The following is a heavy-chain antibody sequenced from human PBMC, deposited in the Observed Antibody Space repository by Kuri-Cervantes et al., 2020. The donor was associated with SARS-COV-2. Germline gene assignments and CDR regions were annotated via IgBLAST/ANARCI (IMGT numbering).Heavy chain of an antibody. CDR3: VKGSAASRPYYFDS. Sequence: GGSLRLSCAASGITFSSYAMSWVRQAPGKGLEWVSAITDDGGSTYHADSVKGRFTISRDNSKTTLFLQMNSLSAEDTAVYHCVKGSAASRPYYFDSWGQGTLVTVSS. CDR2: ITDDGGST. D-gene: IGHD3-10*01. V-gene: IGHV3-23*01. J-gene: IGHJ4*02. CDR1: GITFSSYA.